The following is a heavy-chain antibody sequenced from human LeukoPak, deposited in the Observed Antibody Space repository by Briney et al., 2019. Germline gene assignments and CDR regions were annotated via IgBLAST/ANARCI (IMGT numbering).Heavy chain of an antibody. V-gene: IGHV4-61*01. J-gene: IGHJ4*02. CDR2: VSYSGST. CDR3: ARDSFYSGSDY. D-gene: IGHD1-26*01. CDR1: GGSVSSGGSVSSGRYY. Sequence: PSETLSLTCTVSGGSVSSGGSVSSGRYYWSWIRQPPGKGLEWIGYVSYSGSTNHNPSLHSRVTISIDTSKNQFSLKLSSVTAADTAVYFCARDSFYSGSDYWGQGTLVTVSS.